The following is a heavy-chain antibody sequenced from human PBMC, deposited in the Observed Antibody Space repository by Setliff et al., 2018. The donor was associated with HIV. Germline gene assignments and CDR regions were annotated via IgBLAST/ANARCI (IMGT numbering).Heavy chain of an antibody. CDR3: ARLMHYYDSFWVLWRENYFDS. J-gene: IGHJ4*01. CDR2: INHSGST. D-gene: IGHD3-22*01. Sequence: SETLSLTCAVFGGSFSGYYWSWIRQPPGKGLEWIGEINHSGSTDYNPSLKGRVTISVDTSKNQFSLNLSSVTAADTAVYYCARLMHYYDSFWVLWRENYFDSWGRGTLVTVFS. V-gene: IGHV4-34*01. CDR1: GGSFSGYY.